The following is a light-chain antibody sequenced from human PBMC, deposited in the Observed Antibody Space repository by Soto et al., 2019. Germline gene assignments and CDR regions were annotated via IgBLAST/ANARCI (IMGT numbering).Light chain of an antibody. J-gene: IGKJ1*01. CDR2: SVS. V-gene: IGKV3-20*01. CDR3: QDFDSPQWT. Sequence: VLTQSPDTLSLSPGDRATLSCRANQRASRQYLSWYQQRPGQPPRLLIYSVSMRADGVPDRFSGSGSGSEFTLTINSLEPEEFAVYYCQDFDSPQWTFGQGTKIE. CDR1: QRASRQY.